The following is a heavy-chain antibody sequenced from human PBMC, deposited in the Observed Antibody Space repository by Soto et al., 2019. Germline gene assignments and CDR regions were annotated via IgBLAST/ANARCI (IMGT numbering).Heavy chain of an antibody. Sequence: QVQLVQSGAEEKKPGASVKVSCKASGYTFTSYIIHWVRQAPGQRPEWMGWIDAGNGNTKYSQKFQGRVTITRDTSASTAYMELSILRSPETAVYYYARDHSSDGPTLFQYWVQGTLDTVSS. V-gene: IGHV1-3*05. CDR2: IDAGNGNT. J-gene: IGHJ4*02. CDR1: GYTFTSYI. CDR3: ARDHSSDGPTLFQY.